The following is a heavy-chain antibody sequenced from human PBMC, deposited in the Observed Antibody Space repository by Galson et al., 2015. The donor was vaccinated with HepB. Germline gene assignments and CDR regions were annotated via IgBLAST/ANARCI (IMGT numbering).Heavy chain of an antibody. CDR3: ARDYYGSGSYPYEAFDI. J-gene: IGHJ3*02. Sequence: SLRLSCAASGFTFSSYAMHWVRQAPGKGLQYVSGISNNGGTTYQADSVKGRFTISRDNSKNALYLQMNSLRAEDTAVYYCARDYYGSGSYPYEAFDIWGQGTMVTVSS. V-gene: IGHV3-64*04. D-gene: IGHD3-10*01. CDR1: GFTFSSYA. CDR2: ISNNGGTT.